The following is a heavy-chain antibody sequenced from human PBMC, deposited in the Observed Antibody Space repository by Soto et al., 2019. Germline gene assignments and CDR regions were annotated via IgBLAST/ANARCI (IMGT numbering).Heavy chain of an antibody. Sequence: GASVKVSCKASGGTFSSYAISWVRQAPGQGLEWMGGIISIFGTANYAQKFQGRVTITADESTSTAYMELSSLRSEDTAVYYCARDQRNAAAAGGGGQYYYYYGMDVWGQGTTVTVSS. CDR2: IISIFGTA. CDR1: GGTFSSYA. V-gene: IGHV1-69*13. J-gene: IGHJ6*02. D-gene: IGHD6-13*01. CDR3: ARDQRNAAAAGGGGQYYYYYGMDV.